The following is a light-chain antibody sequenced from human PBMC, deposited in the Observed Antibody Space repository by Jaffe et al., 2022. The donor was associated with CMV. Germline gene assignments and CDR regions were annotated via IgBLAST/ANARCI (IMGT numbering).Light chain of an antibody. CDR1: QSIIIY. CDR3: QQSYSTPPYT. Sequence: DIQMTQSPSSLSASVGDRVTITCRASQSIIIYLNWYQQKPGKAPKLLIYAASSLQSGVPSRFSGSGSGTHFTLTISSLQPEDFATYYCQQSYSTPPYTFGQGTKLEIK. J-gene: IGKJ2*01. V-gene: IGKV1-39*01. CDR2: AAS.